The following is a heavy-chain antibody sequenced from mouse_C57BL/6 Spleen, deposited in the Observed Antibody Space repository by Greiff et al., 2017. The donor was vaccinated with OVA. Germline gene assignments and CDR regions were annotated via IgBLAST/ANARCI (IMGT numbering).Heavy chain of an antibody. CDR3: ARDSLYYYGSSYCFDY. D-gene: IGHD1-1*01. CDR1: GYTFTDYN. V-gene: IGHV1-22*01. J-gene: IGHJ2*01. Sequence: VQLQQSGPELVKPGASVKMSCKASGYTFTDYNMHWVKQSHGKSLEWIGYINPNNGGTSYNQKFKGKATLTVNKSSSTAYMELRSLTSEDSAVYYCARDSLYYYGSSYCFDYWGQGTTLTVSS. CDR2: INPNNGGT.